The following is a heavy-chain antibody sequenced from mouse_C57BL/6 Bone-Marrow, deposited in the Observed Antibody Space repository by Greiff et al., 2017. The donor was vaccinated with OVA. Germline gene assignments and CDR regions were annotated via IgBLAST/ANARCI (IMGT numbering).Heavy chain of an antibody. CDR2: ISDGGSYT. CDR1: GFTFSSYA. J-gene: IGHJ3*01. CDR3: ARVYGSSYWFAY. V-gene: IGHV5-4*03. Sequence: EVKLVESGGGLVKPGGSLKLSCAASGFTFSSYAMSWVRQTPEKRLEWVATISDGGSYTYYPDNVKGRFTISRDIAKNNLYLHMSHLKSEDTAMYYCARVYGSSYWFAYWGQGTLVTVSA. D-gene: IGHD1-1*01.